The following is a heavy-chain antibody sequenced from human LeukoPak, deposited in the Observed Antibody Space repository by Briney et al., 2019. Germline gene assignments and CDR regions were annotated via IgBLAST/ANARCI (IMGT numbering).Heavy chain of an antibody. Sequence: GGSLRLSCAASGFTFSNYFMHWVRQAPGKGLEWVADTASDGSHTFYVESVKGRFTISRDNSRNTLYLQMNSLRAEDTAVYFCARERQDTVIHSGAFDIWGQGTMVTVSS. CDR2: TASDGSHT. D-gene: IGHD2-21*02. CDR1: GFTFSNYF. J-gene: IGHJ3*02. V-gene: IGHV3-30*04. CDR3: ARERQDTVIHSGAFDI.